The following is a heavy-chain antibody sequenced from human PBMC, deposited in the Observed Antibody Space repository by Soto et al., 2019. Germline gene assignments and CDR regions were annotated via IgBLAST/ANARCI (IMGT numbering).Heavy chain of an antibody. CDR3: ARGPPNYYDSSGPSDY. D-gene: IGHD3-22*01. Sequence: QVQLVQSGAEVKKPGASVKVSCKASGYTFTSYDINWVRQATGQGLEWMGWMNPNSGNTGYAQKFQGRVTMTRNTSISTAYMELSSLRSEDTAVYYCARGPPNYYDSSGPSDYWGQGTLVTVSS. J-gene: IGHJ4*02. V-gene: IGHV1-8*01. CDR2: MNPNSGNT. CDR1: GYTFTSYD.